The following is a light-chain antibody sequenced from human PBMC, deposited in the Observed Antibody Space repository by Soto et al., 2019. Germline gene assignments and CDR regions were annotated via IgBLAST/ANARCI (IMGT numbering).Light chain of an antibody. CDR2: GAS. CDR1: KSVSNN. Sequence: EIVMTQSPATLSVSPGERAILSCRASKSVSNNLAWYQQNPGQAPRLLIYGASTRATGIPARFSGSGSGTEFTLTISSLQSEDFAMYSCQQYNNWPPLTFGGGPKMEIK. J-gene: IGKJ4*01. CDR3: QQYNNWPPLT. V-gene: IGKV3-15*01.